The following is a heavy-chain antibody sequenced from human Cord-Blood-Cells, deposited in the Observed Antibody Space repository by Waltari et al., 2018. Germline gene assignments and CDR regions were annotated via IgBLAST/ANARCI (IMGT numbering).Heavy chain of an antibody. D-gene: IGHD6-6*01. CDR2: ISYDGSNK. Sequence: VPLLEASGAVVHLVRAAPRALARFGFAPGSVALHSSRRAPGKGLEWVAVISYDGSNKYYAESVKGRFTISRDKSKNTLYLQMNSLRAEDTAVYYCARSRIAARPGDYWGQGTLVTVSS. V-gene: IGHV3-30-3*01. J-gene: IGHJ4*02. CDR3: ARSRIAARPGDY. CDR1: GFAPGSVA.